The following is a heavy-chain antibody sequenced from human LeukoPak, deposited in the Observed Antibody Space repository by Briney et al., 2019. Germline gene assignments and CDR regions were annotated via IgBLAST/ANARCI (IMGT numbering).Heavy chain of an antibody. CDR1: GFTFTSYS. Sequence: GESLRLSCAVYGFTFTSYSMSWVRQAQGKGLEWVSTISGSGSNNYHADSVKGRFTISRDNSRNTLYLQMNSLRAEDTAVYYCAKCRASGAVNFDYWGRGTLVTVSS. CDR3: AKCRASGAVNFDY. D-gene: IGHD1-26*01. CDR2: ISGSGSNN. V-gene: IGHV3-23*01. J-gene: IGHJ4*02.